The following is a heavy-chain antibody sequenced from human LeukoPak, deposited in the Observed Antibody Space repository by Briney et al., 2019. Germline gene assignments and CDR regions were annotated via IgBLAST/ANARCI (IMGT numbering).Heavy chain of an antibody. CDR2: INHSGST. J-gene: IGHJ5*02. CDR3: ARGRKGIQLWLQKELSGANWFDP. D-gene: IGHD5-18*01. CDR1: GGSFSGYY. V-gene: IGHV4-34*01. Sequence: SETLSLTCAVYGGSFSGYYWSWIRQPPGKGLEWIGEINHSGSTNYNPSLKSRVTISVDTSKNQFSLKLSSVTAADTAVYYCARGRKGIQLWLQKELSGANWFDPWGQETLVTVSS.